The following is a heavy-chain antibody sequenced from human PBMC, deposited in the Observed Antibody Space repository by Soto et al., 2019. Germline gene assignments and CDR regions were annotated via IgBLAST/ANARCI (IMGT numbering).Heavy chain of an antibody. CDR2: IYWDDDK. CDR1: GSSLRTSGVG. V-gene: IGHV2-5*02. Sequence: QITLKESGPTLVKPTQTLTLTCTLSGSSLRTSGVGVAWIRQPPGKALEWVALIYWDDDKRYSPSLTSRLTITKDTSNTQVVHTMTNMEPVATGKYFGAHFLATLHDGISCDPWGQGTLVTVSS. J-gene: IGHJ5*02. CDR3: AHFLATLHDGISCDP. D-gene: IGHD1-1*01.